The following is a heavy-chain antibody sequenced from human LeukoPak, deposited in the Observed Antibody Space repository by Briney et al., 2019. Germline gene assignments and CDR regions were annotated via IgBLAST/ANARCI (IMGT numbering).Heavy chain of an antibody. V-gene: IGHV3-53*01. D-gene: IGHD3-22*01. J-gene: IGHJ4*02. CDR3: ARVGADYYDGRTYCHGY. Sequence: GGSLRLSCAASGFTVSSNSMNWVRQAPGKGLEWVSLIYSGGATYYADSVKGRFTISRDNSKNTLYLEMNSLRAEDTAVYYCARVGADYYDGRTYCHGYWGQGTPVTVSS. CDR2: IYSGGAT. CDR1: GFTVSSNS.